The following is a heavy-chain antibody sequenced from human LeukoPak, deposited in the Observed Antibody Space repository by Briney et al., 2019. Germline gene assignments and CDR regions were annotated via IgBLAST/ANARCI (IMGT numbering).Heavy chain of an antibody. V-gene: IGHV3-30-3*01. J-gene: IGHJ4*01. CDR2: ISYDVGSNT. CDR3: ARLNLGYGYFLAATKRDC. CDR1: GFTFSKYP. Sequence: GGSLRLSCAASGFTFSKYPMHWVRQAPGKGLEWVAVISYDVGSNTYYADSVQGRFTIPRDNSKNTLYLQMNSLRAEDTAVYYCARLNLGYGYFLAATKRDCWGQGSLVSVSS. D-gene: IGHD5-18*01.